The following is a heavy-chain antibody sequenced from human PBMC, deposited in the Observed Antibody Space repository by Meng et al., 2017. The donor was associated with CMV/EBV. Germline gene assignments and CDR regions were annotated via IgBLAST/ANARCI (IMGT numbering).Heavy chain of an antibody. CDR1: GFSLITTGVG. V-gene: IGHV2-5*02. D-gene: IGHD5-24*01. J-gene: IGHJ4*02. CDR2: IYWDDDK. Sequence: QITLKESGPTLVEPTHTLTLTCTFSGFSLITTGVGVAWIRQSPGKAPEWLALIYWDDDKRYSTSLKSRLTITKDTSKNQVILTVTNMDHVDTATYYCVRWPAEYWGQGNLVTVSS. CDR3: VRWPAEY.